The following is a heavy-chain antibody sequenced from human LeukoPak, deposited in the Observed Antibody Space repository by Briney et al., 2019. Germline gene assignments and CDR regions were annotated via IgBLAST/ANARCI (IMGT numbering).Heavy chain of an antibody. D-gene: IGHD6-6*01. CDR1: GFIFNNYW. V-gene: IGHV3-7*01. CDR2: IKQEGREK. CDR3: ARIGYSSSAFDY. J-gene: IGHJ4*02. Sequence: GGALRLSCVASGFIFNNYWMSWVRQAPAKGLEGVANIKQEGREKFFVDSRRGRFTISRDNAKNALYLQVNSLRAEDTAVYYCARIGYSSSAFDYWGQGTLVNVSS.